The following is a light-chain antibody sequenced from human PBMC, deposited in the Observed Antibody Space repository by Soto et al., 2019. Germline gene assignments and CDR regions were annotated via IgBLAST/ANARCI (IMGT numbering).Light chain of an antibody. Sequence: QSALTQPRSVSGAPGQSGTISCTGTSSEVAKYAYVSWYQQSPGKAPKLLIYDVSKRPSGVPDRFSGSKFGITASLIISDLRAEDDADYFCCSHAGSYTFVFGTGTKLTVL. V-gene: IGLV2-11*01. CDR2: DVS. J-gene: IGLJ1*01. CDR3: CSHAGSYTFV. CDR1: SSEVAKYAY.